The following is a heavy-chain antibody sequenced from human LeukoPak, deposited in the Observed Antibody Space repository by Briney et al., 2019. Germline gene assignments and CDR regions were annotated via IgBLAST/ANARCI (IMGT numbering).Heavy chain of an antibody. D-gene: IGHD3/OR15-3a*01. CDR1: GGSITNYY. CDR2: IYNRGTT. V-gene: IGHV4-59*01. CDR3: ATNKDWAEAD. J-gene: IGHJ4*02. Sequence: SETLSLTCTISGGSITNYYWTWIRQPPGKGLEYIGYIYNRGTTFYNPSLQSRVTMSADTSKKQFSLKLTSVTAADTAVYYCATNKDWAEADWGQGTLVIVSS.